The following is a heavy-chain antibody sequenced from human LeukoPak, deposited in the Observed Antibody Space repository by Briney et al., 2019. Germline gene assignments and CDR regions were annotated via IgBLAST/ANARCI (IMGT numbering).Heavy chain of an antibody. D-gene: IGHD3-22*01. Sequence: ASVKVSCKASGGTFSSYAISWVRQAPGQGLEWMGRIIPIFGTANYAQKLQGRVTITTDESTSTAYMELSSLRSEDTAVYYCARDSLGYDSSGYYFRGFDYWGQGTLVTVSS. CDR2: IIPIFGTA. J-gene: IGHJ4*02. CDR3: ARDSLGYDSSGYYFRGFDY. V-gene: IGHV1-69*05. CDR1: GGTFSSYA.